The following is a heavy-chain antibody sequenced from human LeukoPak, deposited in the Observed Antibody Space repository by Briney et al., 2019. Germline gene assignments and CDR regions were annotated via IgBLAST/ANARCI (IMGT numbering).Heavy chain of an antibody. V-gene: IGHV4-4*09. D-gene: IGHD6-13*01. Sequence: SETLSLTCTVSGGSISSYYWSWIRQPPGKGLEWIGYIYTSGSTNYNPSLKSRVTISVDTSKNQFSLKLSSVTAADTAVYYCASTQGAAAGTGGLDYWGQGTLVTVSS. CDR3: ASTQGAAAGTGGLDY. J-gene: IGHJ4*02. CDR1: GGSISSYY. CDR2: IYTSGST.